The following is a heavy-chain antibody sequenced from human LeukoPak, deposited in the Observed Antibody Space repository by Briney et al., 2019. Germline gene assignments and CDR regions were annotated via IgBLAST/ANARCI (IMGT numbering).Heavy chain of an antibody. J-gene: IGHJ4*02. CDR3: ARVPVSYYFAY. Sequence: ASVKVSCKASGYTFTGYYMHWVRQAPGQGLEWMGWINPNSGGTNYAQKFQGRVTMTRDTSISTPYLELSRLRSDDTAVYYCARVPVSYYFAYWGQGTLVSVSP. CDR1: GYTFTGYY. CDR2: INPNSGGT. V-gene: IGHV1-2*02. D-gene: IGHD1-26*01.